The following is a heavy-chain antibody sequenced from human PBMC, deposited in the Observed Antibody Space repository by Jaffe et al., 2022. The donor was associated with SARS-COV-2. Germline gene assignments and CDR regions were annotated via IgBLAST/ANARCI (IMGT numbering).Heavy chain of an antibody. V-gene: IGHV4-61*02. CDR2: IYTSGST. J-gene: IGHJ5*02. CDR1: GGSISSGSYY. CDR3: ARSPWERAYYGSGIFIRESWFDP. D-gene: IGHD3-10*01. Sequence: QVQLQESGPGLVKPSQTLSLTCTVSGGSISSGSYYWSWIRQPAGKGLEWIGRIYTSGSTNYNPSLKSRVTISVDTSKNQFSLKLSSVTAADTAVYYCARSPWERAYYGSGIFIRESWFDPWGQGTLVTVSS.